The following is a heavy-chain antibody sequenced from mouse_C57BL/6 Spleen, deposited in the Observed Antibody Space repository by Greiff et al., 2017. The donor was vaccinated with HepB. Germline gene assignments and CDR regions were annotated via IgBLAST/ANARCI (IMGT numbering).Heavy chain of an antibody. CDR3: ALYYGPAWFAY. V-gene: IGHV1-81*01. CDR1: GYTFTSYG. CDR2: IYPRSGNT. J-gene: IGHJ3*01. Sequence: VQLQQSGAELARPGASVKLSCKASGYTFTSYGISWVKQRTGQGLEWIGEIYPRSGNTYYNEKFKGKATLTADKSSSTAYMELRSLTSEDSAVYFCALYYGPAWFAYWGQGTLVTVSA. D-gene: IGHD2-1*01.